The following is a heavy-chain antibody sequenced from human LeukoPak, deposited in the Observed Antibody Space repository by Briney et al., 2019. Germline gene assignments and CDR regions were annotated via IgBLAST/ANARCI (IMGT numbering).Heavy chain of an antibody. CDR1: GFTFSSYA. CDR3: ANEGGLFMIVGSGYFDY. Sequence: GGSLRLSCAASGFTFSSYAMSWVRQAPGKGLEWVSAISGSGGSTYYADSVKGRFTISRDNSKNTLCLQMNSLRAEDTAVYYCANEGGLFMIVGSGYFDYWGQGTLVTVSS. CDR2: ISGSGGST. J-gene: IGHJ4*02. V-gene: IGHV3-23*01. D-gene: IGHD3-22*01.